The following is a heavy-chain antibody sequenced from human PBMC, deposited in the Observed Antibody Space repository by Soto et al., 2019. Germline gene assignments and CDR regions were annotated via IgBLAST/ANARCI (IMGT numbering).Heavy chain of an antibody. D-gene: IGHD5-12*01. CDR1: GDSVSSNSAS. V-gene: IGHV6-1*01. CDR3: ERGYSGSMDV. J-gene: IGHJ6*02. Sequence: SQTLSLTCAICGDSVSSNSASWNCIRQSPSRGLEWLGRTYYRSKWYSDYEVSVKSRITINPDTFKNQFSLQVNSVTPEDTAVYYCERGYSGSMDVWGQGTTVTVSS. CDR2: TYYRSKWYS.